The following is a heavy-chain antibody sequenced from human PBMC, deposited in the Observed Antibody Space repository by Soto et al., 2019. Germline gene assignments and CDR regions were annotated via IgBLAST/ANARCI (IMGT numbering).Heavy chain of an antibody. Sequence: PSQTLSLTCAISGDSVSSNTAAWNWIRQSPSRGLEWLGRTYYRTEWFFDYASSVKSRMTISPDTSKNQFSMHLTSLTPDDTAVYYCARDVLPGSFYHCGLGTLVTVSS. J-gene: IGHJ4*02. CDR1: GDSVSSNTAA. V-gene: IGHV6-1*01. CDR3: ARDVLPGSFYH. D-gene: IGHD3-10*02. CDR2: TYYRTEWFF.